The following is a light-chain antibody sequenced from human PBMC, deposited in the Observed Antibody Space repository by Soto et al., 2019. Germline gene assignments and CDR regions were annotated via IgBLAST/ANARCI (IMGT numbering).Light chain of an antibody. V-gene: IGKV3-11*01. J-gene: IGKJ4*01. Sequence: EIMLTQSPATLSLSPGERATLSCRASQSVSSYLAWYQQKPGQAPRLLIYDASNRATGIPARFSGSGSGPDFTLTISSLEPEDFAVYYCQQRSNWPLTFGGGTKVDIK. CDR2: DAS. CDR3: QQRSNWPLT. CDR1: QSVSSY.